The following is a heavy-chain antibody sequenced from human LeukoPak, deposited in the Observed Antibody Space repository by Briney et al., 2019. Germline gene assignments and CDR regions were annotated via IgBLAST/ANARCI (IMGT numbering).Heavy chain of an antibody. Sequence: GGSLRLSRAVTGFWFEDYAMCWVRQPPGQGLEWLSYITHSGTSTSYADSVRGRFTISRDNAQNSLYLQMDSLRGDDTALYYFGRVTSPCFDKSPEDAFDLCGQGTMVTVS. CDR1: GFWFEDYA. V-gene: IGHV3-20*04. J-gene: IGHJ3*01. CDR3: GRVTSPCFDKSPEDAFDL. CDR2: ITHSGTST. D-gene: IGHD3-9*01.